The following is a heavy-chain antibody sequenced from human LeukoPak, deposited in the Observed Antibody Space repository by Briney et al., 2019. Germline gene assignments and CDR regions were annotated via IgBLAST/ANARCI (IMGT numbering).Heavy chain of an antibody. V-gene: IGHV1-18*01. D-gene: IGHD6-6*01. CDR3: ARDPSSSSIAARTFDY. Sequence: ASVKVSCKASGYTFTSYGISWVRQAPGQGLEWMGWISAYNGNTNYAQKFQGRVTMTRDTSITTAYMELSRLRSDDTAVYYCARDPSSSSIAARTFDYWGQGTLVTVSS. CDR1: GYTFTSYG. CDR2: ISAYNGNT. J-gene: IGHJ4*02.